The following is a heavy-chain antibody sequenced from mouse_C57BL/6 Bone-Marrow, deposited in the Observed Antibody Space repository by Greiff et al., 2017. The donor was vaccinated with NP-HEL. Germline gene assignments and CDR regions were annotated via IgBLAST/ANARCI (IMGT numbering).Heavy chain of an antibody. CDR1: GYTFTDYY. CDR3: ARCIRYYGSRDY. CDR2: INPNNGGT. D-gene: IGHD1-1*01. J-gene: IGHJ2*01. V-gene: IGHV1-26*01. Sequence: EVQLQQSGPELVKPGASVKISCKASGYTFTDYYMNWVKQSHGKSLEWIGDINPNNGGTSYNQKLKGKATLTVDKSSSTAYMELRSLPSEDSAVYYCARCIRYYGSRDYWGQGTTLTVSS.